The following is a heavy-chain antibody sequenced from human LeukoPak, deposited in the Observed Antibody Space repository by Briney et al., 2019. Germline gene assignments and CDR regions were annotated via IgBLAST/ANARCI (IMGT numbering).Heavy chain of an antibody. CDR2: IIPIFGTA. Sequence: SVKVSCKASGGTFSSYAISWVRQVPGQGLEWMGGIIPIFGTANYAQKFQGRVTITADKSTSTAYMELSSLRSEDTAVYYCAREDSGRGAFDIWGQGTMVTVSS. J-gene: IGHJ3*02. D-gene: IGHD3-10*01. CDR3: AREDSGRGAFDI. CDR1: GGTFSSYA. V-gene: IGHV1-69*06.